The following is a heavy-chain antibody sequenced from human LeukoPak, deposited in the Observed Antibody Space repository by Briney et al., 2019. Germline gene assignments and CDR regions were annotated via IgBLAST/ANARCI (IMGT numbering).Heavy chain of an antibody. V-gene: IGHV4-59*01. CDR3: ARISSSNWYNERGAFDV. CDR1: GGSISSYY. Sequence: PSETLSLTCTVSGGSISSYYWSWIRQPPGKGLEWIGYIYHSGSTNYNPSLKSRVTISVDTSKNQFSLKLRSVTAADTAVYYCARISSSNWYNERGAFDVWGQGTMVTVSS. CDR2: IYHSGST. D-gene: IGHD6-13*01. J-gene: IGHJ3*01.